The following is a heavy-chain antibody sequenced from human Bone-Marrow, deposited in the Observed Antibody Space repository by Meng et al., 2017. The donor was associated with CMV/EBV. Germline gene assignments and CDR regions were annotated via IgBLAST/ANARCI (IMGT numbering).Heavy chain of an antibody. CDR1: GFSVSNKY. CDR3: AKSWDDSTSCLEI. D-gene: IGHD2-2*01. CDR2: IYRGDTT. J-gene: IGHJ4*02. V-gene: IGHV3-53*01. Sequence: ETLSLTCAASGFSVSNKYMSWVRQAPGKGLEWVSVIYRGDTTYYADSVKGRFIISRDNSKNTLYLQMNSLRAEDTAVYYCAKSWDDSTSCLEIWGQGTLVTVSS.